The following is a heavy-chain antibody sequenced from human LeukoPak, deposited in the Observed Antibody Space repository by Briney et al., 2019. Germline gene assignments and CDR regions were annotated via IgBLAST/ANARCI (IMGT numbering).Heavy chain of an antibody. Sequence: PSETLSLTCAVYGGSFSGYYWSWIRQPPGKGLEWIGEINHSGSTNYNPSLKSRVTISVDTSKNQFSLKLSSVTAADTAVYYCARGTEDFWSGSGDYYYYYYMDVWGKGTTVTVSS. J-gene: IGHJ6*03. D-gene: IGHD3-3*01. V-gene: IGHV4-34*01. CDR1: GGSFSGYY. CDR3: ARGTEDFWSGSGDYYYYYYMDV. CDR2: INHSGST.